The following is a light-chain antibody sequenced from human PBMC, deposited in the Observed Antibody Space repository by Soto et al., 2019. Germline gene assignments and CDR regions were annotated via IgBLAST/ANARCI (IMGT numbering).Light chain of an antibody. V-gene: IGKV3-11*01. J-gene: IGKJ4*01. Sequence: EIVLTQSPATLSLFPGERATLSCRASQSVSTYLAWYQQKPGQAPRLLIYDASNRATGIPGRFSGSGSGTDFTLTISSLEPEDFAVYYCQQRSDWPLTFGGGTKVEIK. CDR2: DAS. CDR3: QQRSDWPLT. CDR1: QSVSTY.